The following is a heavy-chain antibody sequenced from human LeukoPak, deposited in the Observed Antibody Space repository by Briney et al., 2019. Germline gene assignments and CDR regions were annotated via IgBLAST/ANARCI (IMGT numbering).Heavy chain of an antibody. J-gene: IGHJ3*02. V-gene: IGHV1-46*01. D-gene: IGHD3-10*01. CDR3: ARVFTRGAHVFDI. Sequence: ASVKVSCKASGYTFTSYYMHWVRQAPGQGLEWMGIINPSGGSTSYAQKFQGRVTMTRDMSTSTVYMELSSLRSEDTAVYYCARVFTRGAHVFDIWGQGTMVTVSS. CDR2: INPSGGST. CDR1: GYTFTSYY.